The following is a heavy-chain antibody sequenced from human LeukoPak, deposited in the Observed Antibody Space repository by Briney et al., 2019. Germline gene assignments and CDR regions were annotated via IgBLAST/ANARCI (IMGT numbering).Heavy chain of an antibody. CDR1: GYTFTSYD. D-gene: IGHD6-19*01. V-gene: IGHV1-8*01. J-gene: IGHJ4*02. Sequence: ASVKVSCKASGYTFTSYDINWVRQATGQGLGWMGWMNPNSGNTGYAQKFQGRVTMTRNTSITTAYMELSSLRSEDTAVYYCARSSSGWLSEATFDYWGQGTLVTVSS. CDR3: ARSSSGWLSEATFDY. CDR2: MNPNSGNT.